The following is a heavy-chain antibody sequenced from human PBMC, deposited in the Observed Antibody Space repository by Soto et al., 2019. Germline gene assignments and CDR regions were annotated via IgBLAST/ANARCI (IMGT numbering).Heavy chain of an antibody. V-gene: IGHV1-69*13. D-gene: IGHD3-22*01. CDR3: ARIPNYSSGYSEFYP. Sequence: ASVKVSCQASGCTFSIYSISCLRQAPGQGLEWMGGIIPIFGTANYAQKFQGRVTITADESTSTAYMELSSLRSEDTAVYYCARIPNYSSGYSEFYPWGQGTLVTVSS. CDR1: GCTFSIYS. CDR2: IIPIFGTA. J-gene: IGHJ5*02.